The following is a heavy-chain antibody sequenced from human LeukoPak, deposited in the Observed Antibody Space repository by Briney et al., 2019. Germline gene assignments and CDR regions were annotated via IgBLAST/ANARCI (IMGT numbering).Heavy chain of an antibody. CDR2: ISTYNGNT. CDR3: ARSATLYFFDD. CDR1: GYSFTSYD. Sequence: ASVKVSCKASGYSFTSYDITWVRQAPGQGLEWMGWISTYNGNTKYEQNLQGRVTMTTDTSTRTVYMDLRSLRSDDTAVYYCARSATLYFFDDWGQRTLVTVSS. V-gene: IGHV1-18*01. J-gene: IGHJ4*02. D-gene: IGHD3-3*01.